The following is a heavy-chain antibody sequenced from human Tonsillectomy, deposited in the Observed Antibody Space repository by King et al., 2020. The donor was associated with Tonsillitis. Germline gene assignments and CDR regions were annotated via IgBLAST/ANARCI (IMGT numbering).Heavy chain of an antibody. J-gene: IGHJ4*02. CDR3: ARDRAYNVPVPAVILGFEY. CDR1: GFPFSSYA. CDR2: ISNDGTNE. Sequence: VQLVESGGGVVQPGRSLRLSCAASGFPFSSYAIHWVRQAPGKGLEGVAVISNDGTNEYYGDSVKGRFTISRDNSKNTIYLQMNSLRADDTAVCYCARDRAYNVPVPAVILGFEYWGQGTLVTVSS. D-gene: IGHD2-2*01. V-gene: IGHV3-30-3*01.